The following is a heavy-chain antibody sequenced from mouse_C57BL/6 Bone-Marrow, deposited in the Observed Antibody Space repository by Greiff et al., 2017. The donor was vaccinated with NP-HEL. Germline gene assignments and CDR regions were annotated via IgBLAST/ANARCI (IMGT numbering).Heavy chain of an antibody. CDR3: ARDHYYGSSFHWYFDV. J-gene: IGHJ1*03. CDR1: GYSITSDY. V-gene: IGHV3-8*01. Sequence: EVQLVESGPGLAKPSQTLSLTCSVTGYSITSDYWNWIRKFPGNKLEYMGYISYSGSTYYNPSLKSRISITRDTSKNQYYLQLNSVTTEDTATYYGARDHYYGSSFHWYFDVWGTGTTVTVSS. D-gene: IGHD1-1*01. CDR2: ISYSGST.